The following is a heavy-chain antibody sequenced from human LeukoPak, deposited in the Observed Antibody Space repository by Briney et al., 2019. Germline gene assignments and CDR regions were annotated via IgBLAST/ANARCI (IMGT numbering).Heavy chain of an antibody. CDR1: GGSISSHY. CDR3: ARGNDHNRGIGIAARPAAADWNYYYYYMDV. CDR2: IFYSGST. D-gene: IGHD6-6*01. Sequence: SETLSLTCTVSGGSISSHYWSWIRQPPGKGLEWIGYIFYSGSTNYNPSLKSRVTISVDTSKNQFSLKLSSVTAADTAVYYCARGNDHNRGIGIAARPAAADWNYYYYYMDVWGKGTTVTVSS. J-gene: IGHJ6*03. V-gene: IGHV4-59*11.